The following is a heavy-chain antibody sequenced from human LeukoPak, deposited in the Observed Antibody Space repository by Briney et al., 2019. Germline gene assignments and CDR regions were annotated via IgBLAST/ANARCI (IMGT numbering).Heavy chain of an antibody. CDR2: ITGSGGST. Sequence: GGSLRLSCAASGFSFSSYAMSWVRQAPGKGLEWVSDITGSGGSTHYADSVKGRFTISRDNSKNTLYLQMNSLRAEDTAVYYCAKWAVSGRGFDYWGQGTLVTVSS. D-gene: IGHD6-19*01. V-gene: IGHV3-23*01. CDR1: GFSFSSYA. CDR3: AKWAVSGRGFDY. J-gene: IGHJ4*02.